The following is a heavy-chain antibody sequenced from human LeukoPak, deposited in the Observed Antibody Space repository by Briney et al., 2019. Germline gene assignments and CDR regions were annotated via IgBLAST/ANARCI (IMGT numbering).Heavy chain of an antibody. J-gene: IGHJ4*02. CDR3: ARDSDILTGYYRAFDY. D-gene: IGHD3-9*01. Sequence: GGSLRLSCAASGFTFSSYSMNWVRQAPGKGLEWVSYISSSISTIYYADSVKGRFTISRDNAKNSLYLQMNSLRAEDTAVYYCARDSDILTGYYRAFDYWGQGTLVTVSS. CDR1: GFTFSSYS. V-gene: IGHV3-48*01. CDR2: ISSSISTI.